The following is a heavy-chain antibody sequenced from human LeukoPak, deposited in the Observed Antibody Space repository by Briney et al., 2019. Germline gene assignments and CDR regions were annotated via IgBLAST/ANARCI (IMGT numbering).Heavy chain of an antibody. CDR2: INTDGSST. D-gene: IGHD6-13*01. CDR3: ARDRYSSIPDY. V-gene: IGHV3-74*01. J-gene: IGHJ4*02. Sequence: GGSLRLSCAASGFTFSSYWMHWVRQAPGKGLVWVSRINTDGSSTSYADSVKGRFTISRDNAKNTLYLQMNSLRAEDTAVYYCARDRYSSIPDYWGQGTLVTVSS. CDR1: GFTFSSYW.